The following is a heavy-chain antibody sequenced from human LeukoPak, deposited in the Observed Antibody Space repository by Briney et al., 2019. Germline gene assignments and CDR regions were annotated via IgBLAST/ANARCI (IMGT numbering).Heavy chain of an antibody. D-gene: IGHD6-13*01. CDR2: IYSSGST. CDR1: GGSISSYY. CDR3: ARHEPYSSSWADFDY. V-gene: IGHV4-59*08. J-gene: IGHJ4*02. Sequence: SETLSLTCTVSGGSISSYYWSWIRQPPGKGLEWIGYIYSSGSTNYNPSLKSRVTISVDTSKNQFSLKLSSVTAADTAVYYCARHEPYSSSWADFDYWGQGTLVTVSS.